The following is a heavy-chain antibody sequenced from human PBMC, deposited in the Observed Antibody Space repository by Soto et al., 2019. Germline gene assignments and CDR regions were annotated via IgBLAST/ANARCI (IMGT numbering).Heavy chain of an antibody. Sequence: GGSLRLSCTPSGFIFSDYSMNWVRQAPGKGLEWISYITTTSSTMYYADSVKGRFTISRDNAKNSLYLQMNSLRDEDTAVYYCARDSSGRQYYGMDVWGQGTTVTVSS. CDR2: ITTTSSTM. CDR3: ARDSSGRQYYGMDV. CDR1: GFIFSDYS. D-gene: IGHD3-22*01. V-gene: IGHV3-48*02. J-gene: IGHJ6*02.